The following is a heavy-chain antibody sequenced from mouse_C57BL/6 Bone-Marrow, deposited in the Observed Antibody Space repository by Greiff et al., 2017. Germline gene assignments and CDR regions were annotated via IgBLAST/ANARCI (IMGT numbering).Heavy chain of an antibody. CDR3: TRRGDYGSCCGLYYAMDY. CDR2: IIPNNGGT. Sequence: EVKLLESGPELVKPGASVKIPCKASGYTFTDYNMDWVKQSHGKSLEWIGDIIPNNGGTIYNQKFKGKATLTVDKSSSTAYMEPHSLTSEDTAVYYCTRRGDYGSCCGLYYAMDYWGQGTSVTVSS. CDR1: GYTFTDYN. V-gene: IGHV1-18*01. D-gene: IGHD1-1*01. J-gene: IGHJ4*01.